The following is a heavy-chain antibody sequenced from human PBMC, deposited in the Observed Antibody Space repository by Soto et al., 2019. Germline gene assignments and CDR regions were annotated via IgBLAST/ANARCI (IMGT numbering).Heavy chain of an antibody. D-gene: IGHD2-8*01. V-gene: IGHV1-69*06. CDR2: IIPIFGTA. CDR3: ARDKSPDIVLMVYAPLAYYGMDV. J-gene: IGHJ6*02. CDR1: GYTFSSYA. Sequence: SVKVSCKASGYTFSSYAISWVRQAPGQGLEWMGGIIPIFGTANYAQKFQGRVTITADKSTSTAYMELSSLRSEDTAVYYCARDKSPDIVLMVYAPLAYYGMDVWGQGTTVTVSS.